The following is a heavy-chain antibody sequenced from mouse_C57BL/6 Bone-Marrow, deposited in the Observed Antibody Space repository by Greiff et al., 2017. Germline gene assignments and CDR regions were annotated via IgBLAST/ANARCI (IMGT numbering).Heavy chain of an antibody. V-gene: IGHV1-78*01. CDR2: IYPRDGST. CDR1: GYTFTDHT. J-gene: IGHJ4*01. D-gene: IGHD1-1*01. CDR3: ARNYGSSYRGYYYAMDY. Sequence: QVQLQQSDAELVKPGASVKISCKVSGYTFTDHTIHWMKQRPEQGLEWIGYIYPRDGSTKYNEKFKGKATLTADKSSSTAYMQLNSLTSEDSAVYFCARNYGSSYRGYYYAMDYWGQGTSVTVSS.